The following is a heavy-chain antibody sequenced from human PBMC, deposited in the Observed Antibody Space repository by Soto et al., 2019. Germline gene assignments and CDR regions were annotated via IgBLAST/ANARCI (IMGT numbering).Heavy chain of an antibody. CDR1: GFRFSIYS. J-gene: IGHJ4*02. Sequence: EVQLVESGRGLVQPGGSLRLSCAASGFRFSIYSMNWIRQAPGKGLEWSAYMTSDTKTIKYADSVKGRFTISRDNDNNLVYLQMNSLRDEDTAVYYCARSVEGHFDYWGQGTVVTVSA. CDR3: ARSVEGHFDY. CDR2: MTSDTKTI. D-gene: IGHD6-19*01. V-gene: IGHV3-48*02.